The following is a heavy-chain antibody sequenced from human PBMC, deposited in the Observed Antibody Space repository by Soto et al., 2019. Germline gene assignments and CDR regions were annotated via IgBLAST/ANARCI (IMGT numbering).Heavy chain of an antibody. CDR2: IYYSGNT. CDR1: GDSLSSGDYY. Sequence: QVQLRESGPGLVKPSQTLSLTCTVSGDSLSSGDYYWSWMRQAPGKGLEWIGYIYYSGNTYDNPSLRSRLDISVDTSRNQFSLKLHSVTAADTAMYYCARVNGRLIAAERWGQGTLVTVSS. J-gene: IGHJ1*01. D-gene: IGHD6-25*01. V-gene: IGHV4-30-4*01. CDR3: ARVNGRLIAAER.